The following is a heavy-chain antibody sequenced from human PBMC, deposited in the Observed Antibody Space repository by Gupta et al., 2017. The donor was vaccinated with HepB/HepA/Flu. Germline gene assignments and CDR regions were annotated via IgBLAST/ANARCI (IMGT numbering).Heavy chain of an antibody. D-gene: IGHD6-19*01. CDR3: ARDGDQWLDRENWSDP. J-gene: IGHJ5*02. CDR2: ISSSSSYI. CDR1: GFTFSSYS. V-gene: IGHV3-21*01. Sequence: EVQLVESGGGLVKPGGSLRLSCAASGFTFSSYSMNWVRQAPGKGLEWVSSISSSSSYIYYADSVKGRFTISRDNAKNSLYLQMNSLRAEDTAVYYCARDGDQWLDRENWSDPWGQGTLVTVSS.